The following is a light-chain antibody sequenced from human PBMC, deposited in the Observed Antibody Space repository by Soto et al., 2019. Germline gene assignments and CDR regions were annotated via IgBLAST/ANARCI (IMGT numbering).Light chain of an antibody. CDR1: QTVSSSN. J-gene: IGKJ1*01. V-gene: IGKV3-20*01. Sequence: EIVLTQSPGTLSLSPGERATLSCRASQTVSSSNLAWYQQKPGQAPKVLIYGASSRATGIPDRFSGSGSGTDFTLTISILEPEDFAVYYCQQYGSSPRTFGQGTKVEIK. CDR2: GAS. CDR3: QQYGSSPRT.